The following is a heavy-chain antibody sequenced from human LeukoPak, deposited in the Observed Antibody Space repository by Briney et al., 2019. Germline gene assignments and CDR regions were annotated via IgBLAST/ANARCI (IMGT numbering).Heavy chain of an antibody. Sequence: SETLSLTCNVSGGSISRYYWSWIRQPAGKGLEWIGRVYTSGSTNCNPSLKGRVTMSVETSKSQFSLKLSSVTAADTAIYYCARGGEVGGTGSRFDYWGQGTLVTVSS. J-gene: IGHJ4*02. D-gene: IGHD1-26*01. V-gene: IGHV4-4*07. CDR1: GGSISRYY. CDR2: VYTSGST. CDR3: ARGGEVGGTGSRFDY.